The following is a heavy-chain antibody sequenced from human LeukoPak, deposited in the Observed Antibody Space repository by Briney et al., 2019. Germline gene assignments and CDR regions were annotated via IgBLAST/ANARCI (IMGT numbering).Heavy chain of an antibody. V-gene: IGHV3-9*01. Sequence: TGGSLRLSCAASGFTFDDYAMHWVRQAPGKGLEWVSGISWNSGSIGYADSVKGRFTISRDNAKNSLYLQMNSLRAEDTALYYCGRDPTTPTIVATIKNTRKIYYYYYMDVWGKGTTVTVSS. CDR3: GRDPTTPTIVATIKNTRKIYYYYYMDV. CDR2: ISWNSGSI. D-gene: IGHD5-12*01. CDR1: GFTFDDYA. J-gene: IGHJ6*03.